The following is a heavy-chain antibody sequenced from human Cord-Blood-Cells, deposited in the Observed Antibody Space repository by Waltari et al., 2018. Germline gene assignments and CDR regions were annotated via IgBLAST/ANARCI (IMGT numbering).Heavy chain of an antibody. CDR2: IKSKTDGGTT. Sequence: EVQLVESGGGLVKPGGSLRLSCAASGFTFSNAWMSWVRQAPGKGLEWVGRIKSKTDGGTTDYAAPVKGRFTISRDDSKNTLYLQMNSLKTEDTAVYYCTTDPSGSYGAFDIWGQGTMVTVSS. V-gene: IGHV3-15*01. D-gene: IGHD1-26*01. CDR1: GFTFSNAW. J-gene: IGHJ3*02. CDR3: TTDPSGSYGAFDI.